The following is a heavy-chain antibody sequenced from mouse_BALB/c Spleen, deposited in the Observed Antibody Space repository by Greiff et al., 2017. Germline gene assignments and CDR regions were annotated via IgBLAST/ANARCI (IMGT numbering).Heavy chain of an antibody. V-gene: IGHV5-9-4*01. J-gene: IGHJ3*01. CDR2: ISSGGSYT. CDR1: GFTFSSYA. D-gene: IGHD2-1*01. CDR3: ARDEGPDGNFAWFAY. Sequence: DVKLVESGGGLVKPGGSLKLSCAASGFTFSSYAMSWVRQSPEKRLEWVAEISSGGSYTYYPDTVTGRFTISRDNAKNTLYLEMSSLRSEDTAMYYCARDEGPDGNFAWFAYWGQGTLVTVSA.